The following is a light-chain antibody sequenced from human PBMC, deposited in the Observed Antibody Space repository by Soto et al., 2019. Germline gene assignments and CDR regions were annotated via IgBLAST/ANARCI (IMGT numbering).Light chain of an antibody. V-gene: IGKV3-20*01. CDR2: GAS. Sequence: EIGLSKSPGTLSLSQGERATLSCRAIQSVGSKYLAWYQQKPGQTPRLLIYGASTRATGIPDRFSGGGSGTDFTLIISRLEPEDFAIYYCQQYGSSPPWTFGQGTKVDIK. CDR3: QQYGSSPPWT. CDR1: QSVGSKY. J-gene: IGKJ1*01.